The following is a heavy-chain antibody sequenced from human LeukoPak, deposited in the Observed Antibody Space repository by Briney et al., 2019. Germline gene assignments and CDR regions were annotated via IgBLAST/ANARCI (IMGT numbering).Heavy chain of an antibody. CDR1: GFTFSDYH. CDR2: ISLSSTYT. J-gene: IGHJ4*02. V-gene: IGHV3-11*05. CDR3: ARVACSGGSGYSPWPESKGFVPPQETAY. D-gene: IGHD2-15*01. Sequence: GGSLRLSCAASGFTFSDYHMSWLRQAPGKGLEWVSYISLSSTYTNYADSVKGRFTISRDNAKNLLYLQMNSLSGEDTAVSFSARVACSGGSGYSPWPESKGFVPPQETAYWGQGTLAT.